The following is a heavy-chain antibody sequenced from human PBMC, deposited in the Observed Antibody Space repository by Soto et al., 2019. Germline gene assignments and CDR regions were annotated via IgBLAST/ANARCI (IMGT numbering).Heavy chain of an antibody. D-gene: IGHD2-15*01. CDR2: RYYSEST. CDR3: ARTKCSGGSCYSWSLDY. V-gene: IGHV4-31*03. J-gene: IGHJ4*02. CDR1: AGSITTGGYY. Sequence: KTSETLSFTCTLSAGSITTGGYYWSWIRQLPGKGLEWIGHRYYSESTYYNPSLKSRVPISLDTSKNQFSLKLSFVTAADTAMYYCARTKCSGGSCYSWSLDYWGQGTPVTVS.